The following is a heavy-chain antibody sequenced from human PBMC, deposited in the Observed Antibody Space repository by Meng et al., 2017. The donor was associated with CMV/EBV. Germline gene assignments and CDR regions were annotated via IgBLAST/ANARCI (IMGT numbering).Heavy chain of an antibody. CDR3: ARVNSITIFGVVEESAFDI. CDR2: IKQDGSEK. V-gene: IGHV3-7*01. CDR1: GFTFSSYW. Sequence: ESLKISCAASGFTFSSYWMSWVRQAPGKGLEWVANIKQDGSEKYYVDSVKGRFTISRDNAKNSLYLQMNSLRAEDTAVYYCARVNSITIFGVVEESAFDIWGQGTMVTVSS. J-gene: IGHJ3*02. D-gene: IGHD3-3*01.